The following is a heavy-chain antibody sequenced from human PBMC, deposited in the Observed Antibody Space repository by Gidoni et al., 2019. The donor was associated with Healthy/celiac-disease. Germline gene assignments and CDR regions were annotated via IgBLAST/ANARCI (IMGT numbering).Heavy chain of an antibody. J-gene: IGHJ4*02. V-gene: IGHV3-43*02. Sequence: EVQLVESGGGVVQPGGSLRISCAACGFTFDDYAMQWVSQAPGKGLEWVSLISGDGGSTYYADSVKGRFTISRDNSKNSLYLQMNSLRTEDTALYYCAKSRSADYDILTGYYNEFYFDYWGQGTLVTVSS. CDR1: GFTFDDYA. D-gene: IGHD3-9*01. CDR3: AKSRSADYDILTGYYNEFYFDY. CDR2: ISGDGGST.